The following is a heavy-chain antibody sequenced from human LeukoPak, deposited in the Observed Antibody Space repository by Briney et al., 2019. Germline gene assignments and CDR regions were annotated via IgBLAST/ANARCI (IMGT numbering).Heavy chain of an antibody. D-gene: IGHD4-11*01. J-gene: IGHJ5*02. CDR1: GFKFNTHN. V-gene: IGHV3-21*01. Sequence: PGGSLRLXCAVSGFKFNTHNLNWVRQAPGKGLEWVSSISSGSKYILYADSVKGRFTVSRDNAKNSLYLQMNSLRAEDTAVYSCARVRAGLQAFDTWGQGTLVTVSS. CDR2: ISSGSKYI. CDR3: ARVRAGLQAFDT.